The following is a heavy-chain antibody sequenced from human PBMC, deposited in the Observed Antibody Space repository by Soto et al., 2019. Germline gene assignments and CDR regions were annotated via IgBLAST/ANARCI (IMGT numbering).Heavy chain of an antibody. Sequence: EVQLVESGGGLVQPGGSLRLSCAASGFTFSSYAMHWVRLAPGKGLEYVSAISSNGGSTYYANSVKGRFTISRDNSKNTLYLQMGSRRAEDMAVYYCARERTHYYGDPEPNASDFDYWGQGTLVTVSS. CDR3: ARERTHYYGDPEPNASDFDY. CDR2: ISSNGGST. J-gene: IGHJ4*02. D-gene: IGHD4-17*01. CDR1: GFTFSSYA. V-gene: IGHV3-64*01.